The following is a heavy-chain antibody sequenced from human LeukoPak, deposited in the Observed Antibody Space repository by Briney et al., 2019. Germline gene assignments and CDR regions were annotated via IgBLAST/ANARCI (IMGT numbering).Heavy chain of an antibody. CDR1: GFTFSSCG. D-gene: IGHD3-16*02. CDR3: AKDLYVWGSYRYPDY. J-gene: IGHJ4*02. V-gene: IGHV3-30*18. Sequence: GRSLRLSCAASGFTFSSCGMHWVRQAPGKGLEWVAVISYDGSNKYYADSVKGRFTISRDNSKNTLYLQMNSLRAEDTAVYYCAKDLYVWGSYRYPDYWGQGTLVTVSS. CDR2: ISYDGSNK.